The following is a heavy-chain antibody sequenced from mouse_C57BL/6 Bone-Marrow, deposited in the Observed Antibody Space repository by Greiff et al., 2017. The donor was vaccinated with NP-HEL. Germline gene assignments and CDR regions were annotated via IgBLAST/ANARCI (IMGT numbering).Heavy chain of an antibody. J-gene: IGHJ4*01. CDR3: ARRIIYYYGSSYVGDAMDY. V-gene: IGHV5-6*01. CDR2: ISSGGSYT. CDR1: GFTFSSYG. Sequence: EVMLVESGGDLVKPGGSLKLSCAASGFTFSSYGMSWVRQTPDKRLEWVATISSGGSYTYYPDSVKGRFTISRDNAKNTLYLQMSSLKSEDTAMYYCARRIIYYYGSSYVGDAMDYWGQGTSVTVSS. D-gene: IGHD1-1*01.